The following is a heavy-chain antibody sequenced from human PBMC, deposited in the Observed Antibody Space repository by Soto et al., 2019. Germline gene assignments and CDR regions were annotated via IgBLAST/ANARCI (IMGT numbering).Heavy chain of an antibody. D-gene: IGHD6-6*01. CDR2: ISGSGGST. Sequence: EVQLLESGGGLVQPGGSLRLSCAASGFTFSSYAMSWVRQAPGKGLEWVSAISGSGGSTYYADSVKGRFTISRDNSKNTLYRQRNSLRAEDTAVYYCAKDNEYSSSRYFDLWGRGTLVTVSS. CDR1: GFTFSSYA. V-gene: IGHV3-23*01. J-gene: IGHJ2*01. CDR3: AKDNEYSSSRYFDL.